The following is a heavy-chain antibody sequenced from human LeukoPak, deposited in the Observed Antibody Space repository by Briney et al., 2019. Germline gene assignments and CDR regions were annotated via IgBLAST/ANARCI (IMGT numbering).Heavy chain of an antibody. CDR3: ARGQYCSTTTCYSARRYFDF. D-gene: IGHD2-2*01. Sequence: PSETLSLTCAVSGVAFSNYFWTWIRQPPGKGLEWIAEINDSGSTNSNSSLRSRVAISVDTSKNQFSLRLTSVTAADTAVYYCARGQYCSTTTCYSARRYFDFWGQGTLVTVSS. V-gene: IGHV4-34*01. CDR2: INDSGST. CDR1: GVAFSNYF. J-gene: IGHJ4*02.